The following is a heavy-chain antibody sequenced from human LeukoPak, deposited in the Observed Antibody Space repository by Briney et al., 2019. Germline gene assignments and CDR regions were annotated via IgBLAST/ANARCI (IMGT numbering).Heavy chain of an antibody. Sequence: PGGSLRLSCAASGFTFSDDYMSWIRQAPGKGLEWVSYISSSGSTIYYADSVKGRFTISRDNAKNSLYLQMNSLRAEDTAVYYCAGTYYYGSGIYDFWGQGTLVTVSS. CDR2: ISSSGSTI. CDR1: GFTFSDDY. V-gene: IGHV3-11*04. D-gene: IGHD3-10*01. CDR3: AGTYYYGSGIYDF. J-gene: IGHJ4*02.